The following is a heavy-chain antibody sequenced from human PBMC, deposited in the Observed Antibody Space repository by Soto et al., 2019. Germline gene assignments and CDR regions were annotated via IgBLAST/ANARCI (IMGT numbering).Heavy chain of an antibody. CDR1: GFTFSGSA. CDR3: TRHGEGSSWYYYYGMDV. Sequence: GGSLRLSCAASGFTFSGSAMHWVRQASGKGLEWVGRIRSKANSYATAYAASVKGRFTISRDDSKNTAYLQMNSLKTEDTAVYYCTRHGEGSSWYYYYGMDVWGQGTTVTVSS. CDR2: IRSKANSYAT. J-gene: IGHJ6*02. D-gene: IGHD6-13*01. V-gene: IGHV3-73*01.